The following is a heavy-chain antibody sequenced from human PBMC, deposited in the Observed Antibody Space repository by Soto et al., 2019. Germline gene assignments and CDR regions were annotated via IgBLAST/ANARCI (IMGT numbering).Heavy chain of an antibody. CDR2: ISYNGGGT. D-gene: IGHD6-25*01. Sequence: GGSLRLSCAASGFTFSKYAMTWARQAPGKGLEWVSAISYNGGGTYYVDSMKGRFTISRDNAKNTLYLQMNSLRAEDTAVYYCARDSSELNYYYYYGMDVWGQGTTVTVSS. CDR3: ARDSSELNYYYYYGMDV. V-gene: IGHV3-23*01. CDR1: GFTFSKYA. J-gene: IGHJ6*02.